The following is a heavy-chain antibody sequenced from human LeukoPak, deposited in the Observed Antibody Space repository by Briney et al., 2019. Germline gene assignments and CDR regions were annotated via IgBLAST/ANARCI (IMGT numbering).Heavy chain of an antibody. V-gene: IGHV3-23*01. CDR1: GFTFSSYA. CDR2: ISGSGGST. D-gene: IGHD6-19*01. CDR3: AKRLAVDYYYFDY. J-gene: IGHJ4*02. Sequence: QTGGSLRLSCAASGFTFSSYAMSWVRRAPGKGLEWVSAISGSGGSTYYADSVKGRFTISRDNSKNTLYLQMNSLRAEDTAVYYCAKRLAVDYYYFDYWGQGTLVTVSS.